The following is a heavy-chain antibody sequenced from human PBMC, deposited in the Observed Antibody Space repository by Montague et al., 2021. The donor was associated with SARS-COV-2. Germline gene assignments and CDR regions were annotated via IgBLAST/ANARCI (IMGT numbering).Heavy chain of an antibody. V-gene: IGHV4-31*03. CDR1: GGSTSSGGYY. J-gene: IGHJ3*02. CDR3: ARATMIVVVIGAFDI. CDR2: IYYSGST. D-gene: IGHD3-22*01. Sequence: TLSLTCTVSGGSTSSGGYYWSWIREHPGKGLEWIGYIYYSGSTHYNPSLKSRVTISVDTSKNQFSLKLSSVTAADTAVYYCARATMIVVVIGAFDIWGQGTMVTVSS.